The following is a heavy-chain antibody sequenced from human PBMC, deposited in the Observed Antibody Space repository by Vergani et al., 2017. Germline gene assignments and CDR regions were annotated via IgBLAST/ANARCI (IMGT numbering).Heavy chain of an antibody. CDR2: ISGSGGST. J-gene: IGHJ4*02. V-gene: IGHV3-23*04. D-gene: IGHD3-9*01. Sequence: EVQLVESGGGLIQPGGSLRLSCAASGFTVSSNYMSWVRQAPGKGLEWVSAISGSGGSTYYADSVKGRFTISRDNSKNTLYLQMNSLRAEDTAVYYCAKDQVGNYDILTGYYPIDYWGQGTLVTVSS. CDR1: GFTVSSNY. CDR3: AKDQVGNYDILTGYYPIDY.